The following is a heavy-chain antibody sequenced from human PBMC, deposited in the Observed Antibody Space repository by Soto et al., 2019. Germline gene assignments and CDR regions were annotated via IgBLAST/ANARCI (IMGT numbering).Heavy chain of an antibody. CDR1: GYSFAGYW. V-gene: IGHV5-51*01. J-gene: IGHJ4*02. CDR2: IYPGDSDT. D-gene: IGHD1-20*01. Sequence: EVQLVQSGAEVKKPGESLKISCKGSGYSFAGYWIGWVRQMPGRGLEWMGIIYPGDSDTRYSPSFQGQVTISADKSISIAYLQWSSLKASDTAMYYCVRRPGITGISDPFDYWGQGTLVTVSS. CDR3: VRRPGITGISDPFDY.